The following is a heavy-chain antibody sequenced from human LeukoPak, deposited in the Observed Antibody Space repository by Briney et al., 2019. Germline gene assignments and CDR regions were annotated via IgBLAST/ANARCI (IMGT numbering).Heavy chain of an antibody. CDR3: ARDMTPHSGFDF. Sequence: ASVKVSCKASGYTFTSSGISWVRQAPGQGLEWMGWITTYKGETNYAQKLQGRLTTTTDKSTSTVYMELTSLRSDDTAIYYCARDMTPHSGFDFWGQGTLVTVSS. V-gene: IGHV1-18*01. CDR1: GYTFTSSG. CDR2: ITTYKGET. J-gene: IGHJ4*02. D-gene: IGHD3-10*01.